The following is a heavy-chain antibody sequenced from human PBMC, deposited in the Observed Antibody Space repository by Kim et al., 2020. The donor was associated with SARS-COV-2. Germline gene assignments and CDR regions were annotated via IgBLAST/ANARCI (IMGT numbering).Heavy chain of an antibody. CDR3: ATTGASGPTHG. J-gene: IGHJ4*02. D-gene: IGHD3-10*01. Sequence: SETLSLTCTVSGASVSSRNYWWSWIRQPPGKGLEWIGCMHYSGNINYNPSLKSRLTISLDTSKSQLSLKLSSVTAADRAVYYCATTGASGPTHGWGPGILVTVSS. V-gene: IGHV4-61*01. CDR1: GASVSSRNYW. CDR2: MHYSGNI.